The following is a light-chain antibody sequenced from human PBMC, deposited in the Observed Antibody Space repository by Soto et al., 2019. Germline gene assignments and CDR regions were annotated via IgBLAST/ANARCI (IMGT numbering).Light chain of an antibody. J-gene: IGKJ1*01. Sequence: EIVLTQSPGTLSLSPGERAALSCRASQSVGGDSLAWYQQKPGQAPRLLIYAASSRATGIPDRFSGSGSGTDFTLTISRLEPEDFAVYYCQQYRNSWTFGQGTKVEIK. CDR2: AAS. V-gene: IGKV3-20*01. CDR3: QQYRNSWT. CDR1: QSVGGDS.